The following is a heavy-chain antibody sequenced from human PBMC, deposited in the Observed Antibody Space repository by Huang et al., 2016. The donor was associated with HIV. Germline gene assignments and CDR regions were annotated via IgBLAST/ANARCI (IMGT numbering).Heavy chain of an antibody. Sequence: QVQLQESGPGLVKPSETLSLTCTVLGGSISSHYWSWIRQPPGKGLEWIGSIYYSGSTNYNPSLKSRVTISVDTSKNQFSLKLNSVTAADTAVYYCARDSGNWNYWGQGTLVTVSS. V-gene: IGHV4-59*11. D-gene: IGHD1-20*01. CDR2: IYYSGST. CDR3: ARDSGNWNY. J-gene: IGHJ4*02. CDR1: GGSISSHY.